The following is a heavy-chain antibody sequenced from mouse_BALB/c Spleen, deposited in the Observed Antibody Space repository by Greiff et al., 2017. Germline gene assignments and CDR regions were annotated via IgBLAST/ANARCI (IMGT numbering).Heavy chain of an antibody. D-gene: IGHD2-1*01. Sequence: QVQLKQSGAELVRPGVSVKISCKGSGYTFTDYAMHWVKQSHAKSLEWIGVISTYYGDASYNQKFKGKATMTVDKSSSTAYMELARLTSEDSAIYYCARMGNYDYYAMDYWGQGTSVTVSS. V-gene: IGHV1S137*01. CDR1: GYTFTDYA. J-gene: IGHJ4*01. CDR2: ISTYYGDA. CDR3: ARMGNYDYYAMDY.